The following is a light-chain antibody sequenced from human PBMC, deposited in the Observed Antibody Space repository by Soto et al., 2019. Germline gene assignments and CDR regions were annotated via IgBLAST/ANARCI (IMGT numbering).Light chain of an antibody. CDR1: SSDVGGYDY. CDR3: CSYAGSYSLVV. Sequence: QSALTQPRSVSGSPGQSVTISCTGTSSDVGGYDYVSWYQQYPGKAPKLMIYDVSKRPSGVPDRFSGSKSVNTASLTISGLQAEDEADYHCCSYAGSYSLVVFGGGTKVTVL. CDR2: DVS. V-gene: IGLV2-11*01. J-gene: IGLJ2*01.